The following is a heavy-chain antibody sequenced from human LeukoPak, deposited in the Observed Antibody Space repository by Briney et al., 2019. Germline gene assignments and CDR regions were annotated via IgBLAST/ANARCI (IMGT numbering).Heavy chain of an antibody. V-gene: IGHV4-59*01. Sequence: SETLSLTCTASGGSISSYYWSWIRQPPGKGLEWIGYIYYSGSTNYNPSLKSRVTISVDTSKNQFSLKLSSVTAADTAVYYCARATLYSYGLDYFDYWGQGTLVTVSS. CDR3: ARATLYSYGLDYFDY. D-gene: IGHD5-18*01. J-gene: IGHJ4*02. CDR1: GGSISSYY. CDR2: IYYSGST.